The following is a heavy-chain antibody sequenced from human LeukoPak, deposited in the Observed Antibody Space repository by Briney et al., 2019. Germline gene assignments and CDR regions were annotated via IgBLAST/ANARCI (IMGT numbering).Heavy chain of an antibody. CDR3: ARLSSGWLSDAFDI. V-gene: IGHV3-7*03. D-gene: IGHD6-19*01. J-gene: IGHJ3*02. CDR2: IKQDGSEK. Sequence: PGGSLRLSCAASGFTFSSYWMSWVRQAPGKGLEGVAHIKQDGSEKYYVDSVKGRFTISRDNAKNSLYLQMNSLRAEDTAVYYCARLSSGWLSDAFDIWGQGTMVTVSS. CDR1: GFTFSSYW.